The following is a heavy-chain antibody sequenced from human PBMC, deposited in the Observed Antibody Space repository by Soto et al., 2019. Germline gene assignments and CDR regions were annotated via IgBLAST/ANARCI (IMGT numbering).Heavy chain of an antibody. CDR2: IFHSGDT. D-gene: IGHD6-19*01. CDR1: GDSISNSRW. V-gene: IGHV4-4*02. J-gene: IGHJ3*01. CDR3: AYSTGWYRHDV. Sequence: QVQLQESGPGLVKPSGTLSLTCAVSGDSISNSRWWTWVRQPPGKGLEWIGDIFHSGDTNYNPSHKSRVFISVDQSQNQFSLKVSSVTAADTAVYYCAYSTGWYRHDVWGQGTLVTVSS.